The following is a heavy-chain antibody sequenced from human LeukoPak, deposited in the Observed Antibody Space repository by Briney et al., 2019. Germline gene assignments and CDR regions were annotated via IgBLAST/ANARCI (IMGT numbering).Heavy chain of an antibody. D-gene: IGHD6-19*01. J-gene: IGHJ3*02. CDR3: ATGYSGGRGAFDI. Sequence: GESLKISCKGSGYSFNTYWITWVRQMPGKGREWIGRIDPTDCYTTYSPSFQGHVTISIDKSITTAYLQWSSLKASDTATYYCATGYSGGRGAFDIWGQGTMVTV. CDR2: IDPTDCYT. CDR1: GYSFNTYW. V-gene: IGHV5-10-1*01.